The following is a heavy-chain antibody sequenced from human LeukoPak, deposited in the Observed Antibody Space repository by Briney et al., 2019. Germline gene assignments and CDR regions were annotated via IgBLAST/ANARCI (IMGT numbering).Heavy chain of an antibody. D-gene: IGHD6-13*01. CDR2: IYYSGST. Sequence: PSETLSLTCTVSGGSISSYYWSWIRQPPGKGLEWIEYIYYSGSTNYNPSLKSRVTISVDTSKNQFSLKLSSVTAADTAVYYCARSGYSSSWYSLAFDYWGQGTLVTVSS. V-gene: IGHV4-59*01. J-gene: IGHJ4*02. CDR3: ARSGYSSSWYSLAFDY. CDR1: GGSISSYY.